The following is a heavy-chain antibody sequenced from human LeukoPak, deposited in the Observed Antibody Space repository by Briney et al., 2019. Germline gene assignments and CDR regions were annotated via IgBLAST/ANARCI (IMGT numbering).Heavy chain of an antibody. J-gene: IGHJ4*02. V-gene: IGHV1-2*02. Sequence: ASVKVSCKASGYTFTDYYMQWVRQAPGQGLEWMGWINPNSGGTNYAQKFRGRVTMTRDTSISTAYMELSRLRSDDTAVYYCARDLGQTYYYDSSGLDSWGQGTLLTVSS. CDR1: GYTFTDYY. D-gene: IGHD3-22*01. CDR3: ARDLGQTYYYDSSGLDS. CDR2: INPNSGGT.